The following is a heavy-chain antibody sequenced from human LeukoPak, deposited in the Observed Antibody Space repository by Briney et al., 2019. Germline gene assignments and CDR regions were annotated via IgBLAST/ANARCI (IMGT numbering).Heavy chain of an antibody. Sequence: ASVKVSCKASGYTFTGYYIHWVRQAPGQGLEWMGWINTDSGGSNSAQNFKGRVTMTRDTSISTAYMELSRLISDDTAVYYCARGRVGTRPERDHYYYYYMDVWGKGTTVTVSS. D-gene: IGHD5-24*01. CDR3: ARGRVGTRPERDHYYYYYMDV. CDR1: GYTFTGYY. J-gene: IGHJ6*03. V-gene: IGHV1-2*02. CDR2: INTDSGGS.